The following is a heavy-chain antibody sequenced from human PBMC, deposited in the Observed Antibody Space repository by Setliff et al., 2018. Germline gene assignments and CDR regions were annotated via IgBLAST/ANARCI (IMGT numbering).Heavy chain of an antibody. Sequence: PGGSLRLSCAASGFSFSSYAMSWVRQAPGKGLEWVSGISGSGGSTYYADSVKGRFTISRDNAQNTLYLQMNSLRVEDTAVYYCVRLYATSWYSSWFDPWGQGTLVTVSS. V-gene: IGHV3-23*01. CDR1: GFSFSSYA. CDR2: ISGSGGST. J-gene: IGHJ5*02. CDR3: VRLYATSWYSSWFDP. D-gene: IGHD2-21*01.